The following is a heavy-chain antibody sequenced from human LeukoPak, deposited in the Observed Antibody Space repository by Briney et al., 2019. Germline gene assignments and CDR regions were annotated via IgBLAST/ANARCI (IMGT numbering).Heavy chain of an antibody. J-gene: IGHJ4*02. CDR1: GGSISSGGYS. V-gene: IGHV4-30-2*01. Sequence: SETLSPTCAVSGGSISSGGYSWSWIRQPPGKGLEWIGYIYHSGDTYYNPSLKSRVIMSVDRSKNQFSLKLSSVTAADTAVYYCARLVSSVGYYFDHWGQGTLVTVSS. CDR3: ARLVSSVGYYFDH. CDR2: IYHSGDT. D-gene: IGHD3-16*02.